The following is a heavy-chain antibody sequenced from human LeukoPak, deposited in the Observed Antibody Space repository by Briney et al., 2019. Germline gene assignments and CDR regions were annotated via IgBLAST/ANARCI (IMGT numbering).Heavy chain of an antibody. CDR1: GGSFSGYY. D-gene: IGHD6-13*01. J-gene: IGHJ4*02. CDR3: ARGVSKGIAAAGESDY. CDR2: INHSGST. V-gene: IGHV4-34*01. Sequence: SETLPLTCAVYGGSFSGYYWSWIRQPPGKGLEWIGEINHSGSTNHNPSLKSRVTISVDTSKNQFSLKLSSVTAADTAVYYCARGVSKGIAAAGESDYWGQGTLVTVSS.